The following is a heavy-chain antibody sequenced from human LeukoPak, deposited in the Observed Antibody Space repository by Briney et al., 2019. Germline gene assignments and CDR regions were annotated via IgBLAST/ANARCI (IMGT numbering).Heavy chain of an antibody. CDR1: GFTFSNYA. D-gene: IGHD4-17*01. Sequence: GGSLRLSCAASGFTFSNYAMSWVRQAPGKGLEWVSRISTDGSSTSYADSVKGRFTISRDNAKNTLYLQMNSLRAEDTAVYYCSRDLNGDPPRWGQGTLVTVSS. CDR3: SRDLNGDPPR. J-gene: IGHJ4*02. CDR2: ISTDGSST. V-gene: IGHV3-74*01.